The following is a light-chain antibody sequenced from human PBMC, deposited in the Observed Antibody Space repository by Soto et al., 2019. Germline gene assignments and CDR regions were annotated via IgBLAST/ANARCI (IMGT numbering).Light chain of an antibody. V-gene: IGLV2-14*01. Sequence: QSVLTQPASVSGSPGQSITISCTGSGSDIGAYNYVSWYQQHPGKAPKLLIHGVTRRPSGVSSRFSASKSAYTASLTISGRQAEDEANYYCSSFTTSYFYVFRPGTKLTVL. CDR3: SSFTTSYFYV. CDR1: GSDIGAYNY. CDR2: GVT. J-gene: IGLJ1*01.